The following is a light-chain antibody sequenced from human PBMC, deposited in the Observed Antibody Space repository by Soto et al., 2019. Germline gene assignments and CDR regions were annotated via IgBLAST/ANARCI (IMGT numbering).Light chain of an antibody. CDR1: QSVSSNY. V-gene: IGKV3-20*01. J-gene: IGKJ1*01. Sequence: EIVLTQSPGTLSLSPGERATLSCRSSQSVSSNYLAWYQQKPDQAPRLVIYDVSGRAAGIPDRFSGSGSGTGFTPTISRQEPDAFPVYYCQQYGRSPTFGQGTKVEIK. CDR2: DVS. CDR3: QQYGRSPT.